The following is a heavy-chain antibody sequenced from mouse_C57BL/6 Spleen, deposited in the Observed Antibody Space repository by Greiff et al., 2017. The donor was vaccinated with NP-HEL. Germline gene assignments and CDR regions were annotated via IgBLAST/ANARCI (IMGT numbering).Heavy chain of an antibody. CDR3: ARWKGYGNYVFDY. Sequence: QVQLQQPGAELVRPGSSVKLSCKASGYTFTSYWMHWVKQRPIQGLEWIGNIDPSASETHYHQKFKDQATLTVDKSSSTAYMQLSSLTSEDSAVYYCARWKGYGNYVFDYWGQGTTLTVSS. J-gene: IGHJ2*01. CDR2: IDPSASET. V-gene: IGHV1-52*01. D-gene: IGHD2-1*01. CDR1: GYTFTSYW.